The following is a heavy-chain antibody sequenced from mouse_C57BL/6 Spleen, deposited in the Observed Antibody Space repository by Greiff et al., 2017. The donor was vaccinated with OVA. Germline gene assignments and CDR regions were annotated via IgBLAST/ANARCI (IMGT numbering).Heavy chain of an antibody. J-gene: IGHJ1*03. CDR3: AREGITTVVATDWYFDV. Sequence: EVQLQQSGPELVKPGASVKIPCKASGYTFTDYNMDWVKQSHGKSLEWIGDINPNNGGTIYNQKFKGKATLTVDKSSSTAYMELRSLTSEDTAVYYCAREGITTVVATDWYFDVWGTGTTVTVSS. V-gene: IGHV1-18*01. D-gene: IGHD1-1*01. CDR1: GYTFTDYN. CDR2: INPNNGGT.